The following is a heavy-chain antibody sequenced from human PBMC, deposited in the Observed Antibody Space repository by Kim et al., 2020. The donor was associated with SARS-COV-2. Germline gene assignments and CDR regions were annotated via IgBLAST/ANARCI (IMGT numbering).Heavy chain of an antibody. CDR2: IYYSGST. CDR1: GGSISSYY. J-gene: IGHJ6*03. V-gene: IGHV4-59*08. D-gene: IGHD3-16*01. Sequence: SETLSLTCTVSGGSISSYYWSWIRQPPGKGLEWIGYIYYSGSTNYNPSLKSRVTISVDTSKNQFSLKLSSVTAADTAVYYCARHLGKYHYYYYMDVWGKGTTVTVSS. CDR3: ARHLGKYHYYYYMDV.